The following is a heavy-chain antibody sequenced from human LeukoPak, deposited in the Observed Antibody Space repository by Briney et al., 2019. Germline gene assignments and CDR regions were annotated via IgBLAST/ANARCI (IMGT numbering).Heavy chain of an antibody. J-gene: IGHJ4*02. CDR3: AKAPTHYSSSSSPFDY. Sequence: GGSLRLSCAASGFTFSSYAMNWVRQAPGKGLEWVSGFGGSGGSSYYADSVKGRFTISRDNSKNTLCLQMNSLRAEDTAIYYCAKAPTHYSSSSSPFDYWGQGTLVTVSS. CDR2: FGGSGGSS. D-gene: IGHD6-6*01. V-gene: IGHV3-23*01. CDR1: GFTFSSYA.